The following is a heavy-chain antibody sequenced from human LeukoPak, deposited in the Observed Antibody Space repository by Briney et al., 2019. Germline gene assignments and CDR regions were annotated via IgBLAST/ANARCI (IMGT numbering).Heavy chain of an antibody. CDR2: IWYDGSIK. CDR1: GFTFSTYG. Sequence: GGSLRLSCAASGFTFSTYGMHWVRQAPGKGLEWVAVIWYDGSIKYYGDSVKGRFTISRDNSKNTLYLQMNSLRAEDTAMYYCARAVGPFDYWGPGTLVIVSS. CDR3: ARAVGPFDY. V-gene: IGHV3-33*01. J-gene: IGHJ3*01.